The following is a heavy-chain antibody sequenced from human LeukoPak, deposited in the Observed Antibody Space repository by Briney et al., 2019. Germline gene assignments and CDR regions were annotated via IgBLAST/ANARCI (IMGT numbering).Heavy chain of an antibody. CDR1: GGTFSIYA. Sequence: GASVKLSCKSSGGTFSIYAISWVRQAPGQGLEWMGGIIPIFGTANYAQKFQGRVTITADESTSTAYMELSSVRSEDTAVYYCARVVSAAGIADWGQGTLVTVSS. CDR2: IIPIFGTA. J-gene: IGHJ4*02. V-gene: IGHV1-69*13. CDR3: ARVVSAAGIAD. D-gene: IGHD6-13*01.